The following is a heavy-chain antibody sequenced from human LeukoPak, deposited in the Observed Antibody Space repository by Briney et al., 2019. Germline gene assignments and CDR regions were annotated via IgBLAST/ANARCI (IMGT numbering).Heavy chain of an antibody. CDR2: IYHSGST. Sequence: SSETLSLTCAVYGGSFSSSNWWSWVRQPPGKGLEWIGEIYHSGSTNYNPSLKSRVTISVDKSKNQFSLKLSSVTAADTAVYYCARESDASSTYDYWGQGTLVTVSS. D-gene: IGHD6-13*01. J-gene: IGHJ4*02. CDR1: GGSFSSSNW. CDR3: ARESDASSTYDY. V-gene: IGHV4-4*02.